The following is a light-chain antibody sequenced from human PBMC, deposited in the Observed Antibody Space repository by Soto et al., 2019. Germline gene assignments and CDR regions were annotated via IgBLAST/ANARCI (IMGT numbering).Light chain of an antibody. CDR2: QAS. CDR1: QTINEW. J-gene: IGKJ2*03. CDR3: QHYNSYPYS. V-gene: IGKV1-5*03. Sequence: DIQMTQSPSTLSASVGERVTITCRASQTINEWLAWYQQKIGKAPKVLIYQASTLASAVPSRFSGIGSGTTFTLTISSLQPDDSATYYCQHYNSYPYSFGQGTKLEI.